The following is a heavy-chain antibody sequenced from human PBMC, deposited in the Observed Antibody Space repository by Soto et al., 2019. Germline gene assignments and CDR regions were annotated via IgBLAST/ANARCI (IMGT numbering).Heavy chain of an antibody. CDR1: GFIFSDHY. CDR3: ARVKECSITHCDARDAFDF. V-gene: IGHV3-11*01. J-gene: IGHJ3*01. D-gene: IGHD2-2*01. Sequence: QVQLVESGGGLVKPGGSLRLSCAASGFIFSDHYMSWIRQTPGEGLEWVSYISSGGSGIHYADSVKGRFTISRDNAKNFLYLQMNRQRAEDTAVYYCARVKECSITHCDARDAFDFWGQGTVVTLPS. CDR2: ISSGGSGI.